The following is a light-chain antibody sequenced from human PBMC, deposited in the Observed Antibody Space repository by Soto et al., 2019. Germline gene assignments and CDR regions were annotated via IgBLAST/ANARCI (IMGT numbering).Light chain of an antibody. J-gene: IGKJ4*01. CDR3: QQYGSSPLT. CDR1: QSVSSSY. Sequence: ELVLTQSPGTLSLSPGERATLSCRASQSVSSSYLAWYQQKPGQAPRLLIYGASSRATGIPDRFSGRGSGTDFTLTISRLEPEDFAVYYCQQYGSSPLTFGGGTKV. V-gene: IGKV3-20*01. CDR2: GAS.